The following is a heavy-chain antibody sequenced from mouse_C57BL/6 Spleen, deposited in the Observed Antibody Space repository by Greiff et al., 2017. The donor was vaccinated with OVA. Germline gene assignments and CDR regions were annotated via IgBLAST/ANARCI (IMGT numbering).Heavy chain of an antibody. CDR2: IDPSDSYT. Sequence: QVQLQQPGAELVMPGASVKLSCKASGYTFTSYWMHWVKQRPGQGLEWIGEIDPSDSYTNYNQKFKGKSTLTVDKSSSTAYMQLSSLTSEDSAVYYCARSAQATHYYAMDYWGQGTSVTVSS. D-gene: IGHD3-2*02. V-gene: IGHV1-69*01. J-gene: IGHJ4*01. CDR1: GYTFTSYW. CDR3: ARSAQATHYYAMDY.